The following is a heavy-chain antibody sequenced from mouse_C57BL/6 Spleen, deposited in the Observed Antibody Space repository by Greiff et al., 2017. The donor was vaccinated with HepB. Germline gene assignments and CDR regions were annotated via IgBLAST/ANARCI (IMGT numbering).Heavy chain of an antibody. D-gene: IGHD2-14*01. CDR2: IYPSDSET. J-gene: IGHJ3*01. CDR1: GYTFTSYW. Sequence: QVQLQQPGAELVRPGSSVKLSCKASGYTFTSYWMDWVKQRPGQGLEWIGNIYPSDSETHYNQKFKDKATLTVDKSTSTAYMQLSSLTSEDSAVYYCAREDYYRSSGCAYWGQGTLVTVSA. V-gene: IGHV1-61*01. CDR3: AREDYYRSSGCAY.